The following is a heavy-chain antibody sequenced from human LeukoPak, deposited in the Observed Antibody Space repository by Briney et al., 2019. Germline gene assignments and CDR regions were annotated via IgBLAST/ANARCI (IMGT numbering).Heavy chain of an antibody. CDR2: FNPENGNT. CDR1: GYSFVGYG. J-gene: IGHJ6*02. V-gene: IGHV1-18*01. Sequence: GASVKVSCKASGYSFVGYGITWVRQAPGQGLEWMGWFNPENGNTNYAQKVQGRVTMTADTSTSTSYMELRSLRSDDTAVYYCARVRRTYYYYGMDVWGQGTTVTVSS. CDR3: ARVRRTYYYYGMDV.